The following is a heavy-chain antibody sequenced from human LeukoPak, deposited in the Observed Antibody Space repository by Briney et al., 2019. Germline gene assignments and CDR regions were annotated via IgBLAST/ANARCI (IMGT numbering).Heavy chain of an antibody. CDR3: AHPTEYSSSWYGNWFDP. CDR2: ISGCGGST. CDR1: GFTFSSYA. D-gene: IGHD6-13*01. J-gene: IGHJ5*02. V-gene: IGHV3-23*01. Sequence: GGSLRLSCAASGFTFSSYAMSWVRQAPGKGLEWVSAISGCGGSTYYADSVKGRFTISRDNSKNTLYLQMNSLRAEDTAVYYCAHPTEYSSSWYGNWFDPWGQGTLVTVSS.